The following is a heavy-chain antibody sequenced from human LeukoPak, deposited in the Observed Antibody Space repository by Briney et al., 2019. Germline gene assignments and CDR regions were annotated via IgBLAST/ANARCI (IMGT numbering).Heavy chain of an antibody. J-gene: IGHJ3*02. Sequence: PSETLSLTCTVSGGSISSSSYYWGWIRQPPGKGLEWIGSIYYSGSTYYNPSLKSRVTMSVDTSKNQFSLKLSSVTAADTAVYYCAREGRWLGLDAFDIWGQGTMVTVSS. CDR2: IYYSGST. V-gene: IGHV4-39*07. CDR1: GGSISSSSYY. CDR3: AREGRWLGLDAFDI. D-gene: IGHD6-19*01.